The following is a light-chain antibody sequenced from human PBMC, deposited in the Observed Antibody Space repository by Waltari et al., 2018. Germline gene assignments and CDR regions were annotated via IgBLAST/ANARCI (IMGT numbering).Light chain of an antibody. Sequence: DIQMTTSPSSLSASVGDRVTITCRASQSISSYLNWYQQKPGKAPKRLIYAASSLQSGVPSRFSGSGYGTDFTLTISSLQPEDFATYYCQQSYSTPSGFGGGTKVEIK. CDR2: AAS. V-gene: IGKV1-39*01. J-gene: IGKJ4*02. CDR3: QQSYSTPSG. CDR1: QSISSY.